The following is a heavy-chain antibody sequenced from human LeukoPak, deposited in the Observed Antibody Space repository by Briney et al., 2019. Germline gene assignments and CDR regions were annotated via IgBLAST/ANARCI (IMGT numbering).Heavy chain of an antibody. CDR3: AKDSGSYLEIRY. CDR2: ISGSGGST. CDR1: GFTFSSYA. J-gene: IGHJ4*02. Sequence: GRSLRLSCAASGFTFSSYAMSWVRQAPGKGLEWVSAISGSGGSTYYADSVKGRFTISRDNSKNTLYLQMNSLRAEDTAVYYCAKDSGSYLEIRYWGQGTLVTVSS. V-gene: IGHV3-23*01. D-gene: IGHD1-26*01.